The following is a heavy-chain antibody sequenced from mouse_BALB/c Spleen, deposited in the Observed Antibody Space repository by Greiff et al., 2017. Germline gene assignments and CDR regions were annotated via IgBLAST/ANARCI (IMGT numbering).Heavy chain of an antibody. D-gene: IGHD2-14*01. J-gene: IGHJ2*01. CDR2: IDPANGNT. V-gene: IGHV14-3*02. Sequence: EVKLQESGAELVKPGASVKLSCTASGFNIKDTYMHWVKQRPEQGLEWIGRIDPANGNTKYDPKFQGKATITADTSSNTAYLQLSSLTSEDTAVYYCARSGVRRSYFDYWGQGTTLTVSS. CDR1: GFNIKDTY. CDR3: ARSGVRRSYFDY.